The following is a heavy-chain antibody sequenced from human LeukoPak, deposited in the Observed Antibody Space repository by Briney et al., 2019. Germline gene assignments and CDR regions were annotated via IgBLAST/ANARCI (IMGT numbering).Heavy chain of an antibody. J-gene: IGHJ4*02. Sequence: PSETLSLTCTVSAGSVSSGSYYWSWLRQPPGKGLEWIGYIYYSGSTKYNPSLKSRVTILADTSKNQFSLKLSSVTAADTAVYFCARAVAGTFGYWGRGTLVTVSS. V-gene: IGHV4-61*01. CDR2: IYYSGST. CDR1: AGSVSSGSYY. CDR3: ARAVAGTFGY. D-gene: IGHD6-19*01.